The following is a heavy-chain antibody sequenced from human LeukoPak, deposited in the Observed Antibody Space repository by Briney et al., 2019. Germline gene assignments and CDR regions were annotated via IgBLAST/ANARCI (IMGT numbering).Heavy chain of an antibody. CDR2: INSDGGTT. CDR1: GFTFSNYW. J-gene: IGHJ3*02. V-gene: IGHV3-74*01. CDR3: ARRGAVANAFDI. Sequence: GGSLRLSCAASGFTFSNYWMHWVRQAPGKGLVWVSRINSDGGTTSYADSVKGRFTISRDNAKNTLYLQMNSLRAEDTAVYYCARRGAVANAFDIWGQGTMVTVSS. D-gene: IGHD6-19*01.